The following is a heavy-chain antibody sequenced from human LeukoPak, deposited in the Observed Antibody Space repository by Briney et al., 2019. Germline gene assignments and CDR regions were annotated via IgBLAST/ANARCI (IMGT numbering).Heavy chain of an antibody. CDR2: INPNSGGT. Sequence: HWVRQAXGQGLEWMGWINPNSGGTNYAQKFQGRVTMTRDTSISTAYMELSRLRSDDTAVYYCARARAVAVADWFDPWGQGTLVTVSS. CDR3: ARARAVAVADWFDP. D-gene: IGHD6-19*01. V-gene: IGHV1-2*02. J-gene: IGHJ5*02.